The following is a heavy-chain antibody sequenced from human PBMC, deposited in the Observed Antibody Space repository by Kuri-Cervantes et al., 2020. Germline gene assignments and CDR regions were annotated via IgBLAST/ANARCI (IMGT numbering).Heavy chain of an antibody. CDR1: GYTFTGYY. Sequence: ASVKVSCKASGYTFTGYYMHWVRQAPGQGLEWMGWINPNSGGTNYAQKFQGRVTMTRDTSISTAYMELSRLRSDDTAVYYCARSRYCSSTSCPYYYYYYGMDVWGQGTTVTVSS. CDR3: ARSRYCSSTSCPYYYYYYGMDV. V-gene: IGHV1-2*02. J-gene: IGHJ6*02. D-gene: IGHD2-2*01. CDR2: INPNSGGT.